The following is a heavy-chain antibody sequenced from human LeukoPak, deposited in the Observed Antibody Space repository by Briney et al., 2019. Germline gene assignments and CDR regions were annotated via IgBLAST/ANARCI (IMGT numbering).Heavy chain of an antibody. CDR1: GFTFSSYA. Sequence: GESLSLSCAASGFTFSSYAMSWVRQAPGKGLEWVSAINGSGSTTYYPAFVSGRFIIARDNCKNSLYLQINSLRAEDTAVYYCAKSFGPVRLGYFDYWGQGTLVTVSS. CDR3: AKSFGPVRLGYFDY. J-gene: IGHJ4*02. D-gene: IGHD3-10*01. CDR2: INGSGSTT. V-gene: IGHV3-23*01.